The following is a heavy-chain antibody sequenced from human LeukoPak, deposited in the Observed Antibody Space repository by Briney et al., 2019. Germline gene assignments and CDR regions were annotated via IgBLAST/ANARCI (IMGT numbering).Heavy chain of an antibody. V-gene: IGHV4-30-4*01. D-gene: IGHD1-1*01. Sequence: SETLSLTCTVSGGSISSGDYYWSWIRQPPGKGLEWIGYIYYSGSTYYNPSLKSRVTISVDTSKNQFSLKLSSVTAADTAVYYCARGGLERLNFDYWGQGTLVTVSS. CDR1: GGSISSGDYY. CDR3: ARGGLERLNFDY. CDR2: IYYSGST. J-gene: IGHJ4*02.